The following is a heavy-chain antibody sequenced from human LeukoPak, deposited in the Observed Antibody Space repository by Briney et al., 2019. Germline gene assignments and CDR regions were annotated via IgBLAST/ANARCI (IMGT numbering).Heavy chain of an antibody. Sequence: GGSLRLSCAASGFTFSSYSMNWVRQAPRKGLEWVSSISSSSSYIYYADSVKGRFTISRDNSKNTLYLQMNSLRAEDTAVYYCAKDPDCTSGICYTFFDYWGQGTLVTVSS. J-gene: IGHJ4*02. CDR1: GFTFSSYS. CDR3: AKDPDCTSGICYTFFDY. CDR2: ISSSSSYI. D-gene: IGHD2-8*01. V-gene: IGHV3-21*04.